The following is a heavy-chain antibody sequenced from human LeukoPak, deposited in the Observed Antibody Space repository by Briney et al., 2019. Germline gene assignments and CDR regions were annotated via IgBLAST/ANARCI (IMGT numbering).Heavy chain of an antibody. CDR3: ARLPLVSVVTAVYFDY. CDR2: IYPGDSDT. Sequence: GESLKISCKGSGYTFTNYWIGWVRQMPGKGLEWMGIIYPGDSDTRYSPSFQGQVTISADKSISTAYLQWSSLKASDTAMYYCARLPLVSVVTAVYFDYWGQGTLVTVSS. D-gene: IGHD2-21*02. J-gene: IGHJ4*02. V-gene: IGHV5-51*01. CDR1: GYTFTNYW.